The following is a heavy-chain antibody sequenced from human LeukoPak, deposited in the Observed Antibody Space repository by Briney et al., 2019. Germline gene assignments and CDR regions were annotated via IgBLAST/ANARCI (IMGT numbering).Heavy chain of an antibody. CDR1: GFTFNSYG. V-gene: IGHV3-30*03. D-gene: IGHD6-19*01. J-gene: IGHJ6*02. Sequence: GRSLRLSCAASGFTFNSYGMHWVRQAPGKGLEWVAVISYDGSNKYYADSVKGRFTISRDNSKNTLSLQMNSLRPEDTAVYYCARVDSSGWLIDGMDVWGQETTVTVSS. CDR2: ISYDGSNK. CDR3: ARVDSSGWLIDGMDV.